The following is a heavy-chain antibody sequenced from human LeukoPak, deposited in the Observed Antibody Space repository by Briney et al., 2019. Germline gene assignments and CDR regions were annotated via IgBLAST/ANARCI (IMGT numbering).Heavy chain of an antibody. V-gene: IGHV3-21*01. CDR3: ARLRTTGTFDY. CDR1: GLTFRSYS. Sequence: GGSLRLSCAASGLTFRSYSMNWVRQAPGKGLEWVSSISSSSSYIYYADSVKGRFTISRDNAKNSLYLQMNSLRAEDTALYYCARLRTTGTFDYWGQGTLVTVSS. D-gene: IGHD1-1*01. J-gene: IGHJ4*02. CDR2: ISSSSSYI.